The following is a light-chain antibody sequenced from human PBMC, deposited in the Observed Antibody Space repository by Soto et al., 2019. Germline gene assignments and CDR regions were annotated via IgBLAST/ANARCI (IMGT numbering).Light chain of an antibody. V-gene: IGLV2-14*01. Sequence: QSVLTQPASVSGSPGQSITISCTGTSSDVGGYKYVSWYQQHPGKAPKLMIYDVSTRPSGVSNRFSGSKSGNTASLSISGLQAEDEADYYCSSYTSSSTLEVVFGGGTKLTVL. CDR1: SSDVGGYKY. J-gene: IGLJ2*01. CDR3: SSYTSSSTLEVV. CDR2: DVS.